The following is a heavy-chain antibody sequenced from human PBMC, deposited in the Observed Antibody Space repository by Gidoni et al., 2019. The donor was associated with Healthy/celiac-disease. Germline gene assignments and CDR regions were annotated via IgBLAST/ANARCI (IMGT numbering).Heavy chain of an antibody. CDR1: GFTFRRDE. J-gene: IGHJ4*02. Sequence: EVQLVESGGGLVQQGGSLRLPCAAAGFTFRRDEMNWVRQAPGKGLEWVSYLSRSGTTRDYADAVHGRFTISRDNAKNSLYLQMNSMRAEDTAVYYCARGAGIAARLNFDYWGQVTLVTVSS. V-gene: IGHV3-48*03. CDR3: ARGAGIAARLNFDY. CDR2: LSRSGTTR. D-gene: IGHD6-6*01.